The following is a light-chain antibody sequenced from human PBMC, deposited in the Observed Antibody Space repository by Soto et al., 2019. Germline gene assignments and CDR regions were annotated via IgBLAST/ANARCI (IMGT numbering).Light chain of an antibody. V-gene: IGLV1-40*01. CDR2: GDN. Sequence: QSVLTQPPSVSGAPGQRITISCTGRSSNIGARYDVHWYRQLPGAAPKLLLYGDNNRPSGVPDRFSGSKSGASASLAITGLQADDEADYYCRSYDSSLNRVFGTGTKLTVL. J-gene: IGLJ1*01. CDR3: RSYDSSLNRV. CDR1: SSNIGARYD.